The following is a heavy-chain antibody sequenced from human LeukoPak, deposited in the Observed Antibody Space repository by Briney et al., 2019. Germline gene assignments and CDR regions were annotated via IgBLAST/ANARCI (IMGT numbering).Heavy chain of an antibody. D-gene: IGHD6-13*01. Sequence: ASVKVSCKASGYTFTTYAMNSVRQAPGQGLEWMGWINTNTGNPTYAQGFTGRFVFSLDTSVSTAYLQISSLKAEDTAVYYCARGRILAAAATRYNWFDPWGQGTLVTVT. CDR1: GYTFTTYA. V-gene: IGHV7-4-1*02. CDR2: INTNTGNP. CDR3: ARGRILAAAATRYNWFDP. J-gene: IGHJ5*02.